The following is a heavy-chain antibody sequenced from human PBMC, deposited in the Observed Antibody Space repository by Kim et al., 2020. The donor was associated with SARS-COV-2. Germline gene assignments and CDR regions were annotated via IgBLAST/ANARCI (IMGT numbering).Heavy chain of an antibody. CDR1: GFTFSSYW. D-gene: IGHD4-17*01. J-gene: IGHJ4*02. Sequence: GGSLRLSCAASGFTFSSYWMHWVRQAPGKGLVWVSRINSDGSSTSYADSVKGRFTISRDNAKNTLYLQMNSLRAEDTAVYYCARGPDDYGDYDDPLDYWGQGTLVTVSS. V-gene: IGHV3-74*01. CDR3: ARGPDDYGDYDDPLDY. CDR2: INSDGSST.